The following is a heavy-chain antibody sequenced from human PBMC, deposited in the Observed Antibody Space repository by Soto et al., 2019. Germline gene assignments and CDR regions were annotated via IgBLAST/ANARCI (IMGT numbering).Heavy chain of an antibody. D-gene: IGHD2-2*01. CDR3: ANGRYCSSTSCYYYYYYGMDV. Sequence: QVQLVESGGGVVQPGRSLRLSCAASGFTFSSYGMHWVRQAPGKGLEWVAVISYDGSNKYYADSVKGRFTIARDNSKNALYLQMNSLRAEDTAVYYCANGRYCSSTSCYYYYYYGMDVWGQGTTVTVSS. J-gene: IGHJ6*02. CDR2: ISYDGSNK. V-gene: IGHV3-30*18. CDR1: GFTFSSYG.